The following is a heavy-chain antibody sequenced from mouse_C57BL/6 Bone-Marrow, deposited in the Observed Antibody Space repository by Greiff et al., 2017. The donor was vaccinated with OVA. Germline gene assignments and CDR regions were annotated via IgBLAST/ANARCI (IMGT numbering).Heavy chain of an antibody. CDR2: IYPGDGDT. CDR1: GYAFSSSW. CDR3: ARGPPLITTVVATPFDY. V-gene: IGHV1-82*01. Sequence: VQLQQSGPELVKPGASVKISCKASGYAFSSSWMNWVKQRPGKGLEWIGRIYPGDGDTNYNGKFKGKAPLTADKSSSTAYMQFSSLTSEDSAVYFCARGPPLITTVVATPFDYWGQGTTLTVSS. D-gene: IGHD1-1*01. J-gene: IGHJ2*01.